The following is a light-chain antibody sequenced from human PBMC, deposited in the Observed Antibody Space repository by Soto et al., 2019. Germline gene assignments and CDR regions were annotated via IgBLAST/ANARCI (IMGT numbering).Light chain of an antibody. CDR1: QSINRY. CDR2: GAS. J-gene: IGKJ1*01. Sequence: EIVRTNSPASLSVSPIETATLSCRASQSINRYLAWYQHKPGQAPRLLIHGASTRATGVPARFSGSGSGTDFTLTISRLDPEDFAVYYCQQYGSSPSCGQGTKGDIK. V-gene: IGKV3-15*01. CDR3: QQYGSSPS.